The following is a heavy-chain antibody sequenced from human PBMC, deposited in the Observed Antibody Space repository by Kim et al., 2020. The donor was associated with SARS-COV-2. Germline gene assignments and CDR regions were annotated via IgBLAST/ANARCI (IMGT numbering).Heavy chain of an antibody. CDR2: IIPILGIA. V-gene: IGHV1-69*04. CDR3: ARIGIAARLGPPTFDY. CDR1: GGTFSSYA. Sequence: SVKVSCKASGGTFSSYAISWVRQAPGQGLEWMGRIIPILGIANYAQKFQGRVTITADKSTSTAYMELSSLRSEDTAVYYCARIGIAARLGPPTFDYWGQGTLVTVSS. J-gene: IGHJ4*02. D-gene: IGHD6-6*01.